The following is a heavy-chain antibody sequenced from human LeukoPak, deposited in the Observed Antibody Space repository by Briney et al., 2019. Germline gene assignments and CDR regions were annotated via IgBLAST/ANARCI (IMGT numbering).Heavy chain of an antibody. CDR1: GGTFSSYA. CDR3: ARAMYYYDSSGSSS. CDR2: IIPILGIA. Sequence: GSSVKVSCKASGGTFSSYAISWVRQAPGQGLEWMGRIIPILGIANYAQKFQGRVTITADKSTSTAYMELSSLRSEDTAVYYCARAMYYYDSSGSSSWGQGTLVTVSS. J-gene: IGHJ5*02. D-gene: IGHD3-22*01. V-gene: IGHV1-69*04.